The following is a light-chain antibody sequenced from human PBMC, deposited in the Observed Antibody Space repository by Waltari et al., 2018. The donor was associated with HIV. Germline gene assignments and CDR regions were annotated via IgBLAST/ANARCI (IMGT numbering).Light chain of an antibody. Sequence: QVVLTQPPSASASLGASVKLTCTLSSGHINYVIASPQPQPPKGPRFLMKLNSDGRHSKGDGIPDRFSGSSSGAERYLTISSLQSEDEADYFCQTWGTGIQVFGGGTRLTVL. CDR2: LNSDGRH. J-gene: IGLJ2*01. V-gene: IGLV4-69*01. CDR1: SGHINYV. CDR3: QTWGTGIQV.